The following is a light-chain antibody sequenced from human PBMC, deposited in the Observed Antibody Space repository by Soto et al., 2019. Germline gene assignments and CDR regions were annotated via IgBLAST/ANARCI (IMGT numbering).Light chain of an antibody. V-gene: IGLV2-14*03. CDR1: SSDVGGYNY. CDR3: SSYTTSNTRQIV. J-gene: IGLJ1*01. CDR2: DVT. Sequence: QSVRTQPASVSGAPGQASTISCTGTSSDVGGYNYVSWYQHHPGKAPKLIIYDVTNRPSGVSNPFSGSKSGNTASLTISGLQPEDEADYYCSSYTTSNTRQIVFGTGTKVTVL.